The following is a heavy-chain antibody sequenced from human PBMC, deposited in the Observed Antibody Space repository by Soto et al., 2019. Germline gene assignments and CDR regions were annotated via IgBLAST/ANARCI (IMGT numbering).Heavy chain of an antibody. V-gene: IGHV1-69*14. Sequence: QVQLVQSGAEVKKPESSVKFSCKAPGGTFSTYAISWVRQAPGQGLEWMGGIIPMFGTANYAQRFQYRVTITPNTSTNTAYMELSSLRSEDPAVYLCSTLIQLWLRRINNGYSGWGQGTLVTVSS. J-gene: IGHJ4*02. D-gene: IGHD5-18*01. CDR3: STLIQLWLRRINNGYSG. CDR1: GGTFSTYA. CDR2: IIPMFGTA.